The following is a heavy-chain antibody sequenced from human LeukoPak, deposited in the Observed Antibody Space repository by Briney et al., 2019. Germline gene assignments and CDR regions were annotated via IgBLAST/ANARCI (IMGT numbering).Heavy chain of an antibody. D-gene: IGHD1/OR15-1a*01. J-gene: IGHJ4*02. CDR3: ARYQTGTMFAV. CDR1: GGSISSSIHY. CDR2: IYYSGST. Sequence: SETLSLTCTVSGGSISSSIHYWGWIRQPPGKGLEWIGSIYYSGSTYYNPSLKSRVTISVDRSRNQFSLKLSSVTAADTAIYYCARYQTGTMFAVWGQGTLVTISS. V-gene: IGHV4-39*07.